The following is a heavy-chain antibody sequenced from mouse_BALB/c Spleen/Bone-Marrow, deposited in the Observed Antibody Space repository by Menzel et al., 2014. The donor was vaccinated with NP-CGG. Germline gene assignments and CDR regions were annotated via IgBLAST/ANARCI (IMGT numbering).Heavy chain of an antibody. CDR2: INPDSSTI. CDR1: GFDFSRLW. V-gene: IGHV4-1*02. J-gene: IGHJ1*01. Sequence: EVKLVESGGGLVQPGGSLKVSCAASGFDFSRLWMSWVRQAPGKGLEWIGEINPDSSTINYTPSLKDKFIISRDSAKNTLYLQMSKVRSEDTALYYCAGRYGSSYRYWYFDVWGAGTTVTVSS. D-gene: IGHD1-1*01. CDR3: AGRYGSSYRYWYFDV.